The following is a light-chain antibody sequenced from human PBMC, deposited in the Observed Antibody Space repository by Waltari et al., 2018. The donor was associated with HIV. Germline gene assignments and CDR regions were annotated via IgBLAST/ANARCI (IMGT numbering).Light chain of an antibody. CDR3: QQTFSPPRT. CDR2: GTS. J-gene: IGKJ2*01. V-gene: IGKV1-39*01. Sequence: DINMTQSPSSLSASVGDRVTITCRASESIISYLNWYHQSPGKAPTLLIFGTSTLQDGVPSRFSGSGSETEFARSIGGLQLEDFGTYFCQQTFSPPRTFGPGT. CDR1: ESIISY.